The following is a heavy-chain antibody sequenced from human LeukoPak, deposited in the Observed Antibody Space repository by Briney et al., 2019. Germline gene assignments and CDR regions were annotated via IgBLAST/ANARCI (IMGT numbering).Heavy chain of an antibody. Sequence: ASVKVSCKASGGSFSNYAISWVRQAPGQGLEWMGWINPNSGGTNYAQKFQGRVTMTRDTSISTAYMELSRLRSDDTAVYYCARDYSSSWYLYYWGQGTLVTVSS. V-gene: IGHV1-2*02. CDR1: GGSFSNYA. D-gene: IGHD6-13*01. J-gene: IGHJ4*02. CDR2: INPNSGGT. CDR3: ARDYSSSWYLYY.